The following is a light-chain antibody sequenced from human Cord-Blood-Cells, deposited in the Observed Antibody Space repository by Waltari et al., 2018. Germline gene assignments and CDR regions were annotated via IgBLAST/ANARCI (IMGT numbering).Light chain of an antibody. Sequence: QSALTQPRSVSGSPGQSVTISCTGTSSDVGGYNYVSWYQQHPGKAPKLMIYDVNKRPSGVPERFSGSKSGNTASLTISGLQAEDEAEYYCCSYAGSYTYVVFGGGTTLTVL. CDR3: CSYAGSYTYVV. V-gene: IGLV2-11*01. CDR2: DVN. CDR1: SSDVGGYNY. J-gene: IGLJ2*01.